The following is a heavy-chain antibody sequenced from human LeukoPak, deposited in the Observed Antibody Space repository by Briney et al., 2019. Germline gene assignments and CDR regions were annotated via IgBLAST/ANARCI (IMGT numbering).Heavy chain of an antibody. Sequence: PSETLSLTCAVSGYSISSGYYWGWIRQPPGKGLEWIGSIYHSGSTYYNPSLKSRVTISVDTSKNQFSLKPSSVTAADTAVYYCARDRGPPRAPPFDYWGQGTLVTVSS. J-gene: IGHJ4*02. CDR2: IYHSGST. CDR1: GYSISSGYY. V-gene: IGHV4-38-2*02. CDR3: ARDRGPPRAPPFDY. D-gene: IGHD3-10*01.